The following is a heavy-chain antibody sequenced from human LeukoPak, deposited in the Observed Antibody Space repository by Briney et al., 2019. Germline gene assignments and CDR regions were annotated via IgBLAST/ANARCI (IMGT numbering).Heavy chain of an antibody. V-gene: IGHV3-21*04. D-gene: IGHD3-10*01. J-gene: IGHJ5*02. Sequence: GGSLRLSCAASGFTFSSYSMNWVRQAPGKGLEWVSSISSSSSYIYYADSVKGRFTISRDNAKNSLYLQMNSLRAEDTAVYYCAKAGSGSGRNWFDPWGQGTLVTVSS. CDR2: ISSSSSYI. CDR3: AKAGSGSGRNWFDP. CDR1: GFTFSSYS.